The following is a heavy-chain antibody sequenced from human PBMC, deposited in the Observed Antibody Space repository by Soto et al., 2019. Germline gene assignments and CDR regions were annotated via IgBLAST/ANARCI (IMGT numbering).Heavy chain of an antibody. CDR3: ARDRVWFGESYYFDY. CDR2: IKPSGGST. D-gene: IGHD3-10*01. Sequence: GASVKVSCKASGYTFTSYYMHWVRQAPGQGLEWMGIIKPSGGSTSYAQKFQGRVTMTRDTSTSTVYMELSSLRSEDTAVYYCARDRVWFGESYYFDYWGQGTLVTVSS. V-gene: IGHV1-46*01. CDR1: GYTFTSYY. J-gene: IGHJ4*02.